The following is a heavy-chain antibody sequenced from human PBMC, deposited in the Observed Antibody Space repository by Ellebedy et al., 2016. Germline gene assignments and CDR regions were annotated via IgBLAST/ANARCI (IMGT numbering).Heavy chain of an antibody. V-gene: IGHV4-34*01. CDR2: INHSGST. CDR1: GGSFSGYY. CDR3: ASPGDYGSGSGWFDP. J-gene: IGHJ5*02. Sequence: SETLSLTXAVYGGSFSGYYWSWIRQPPGKGLEWIGEINHSGSTNYNPSLKSRVTISVDTSKNQFSLKLSSVTAADTAVYYCASPGDYGSGSGWFDPWGQGTLVTVSS. D-gene: IGHD3-10*01.